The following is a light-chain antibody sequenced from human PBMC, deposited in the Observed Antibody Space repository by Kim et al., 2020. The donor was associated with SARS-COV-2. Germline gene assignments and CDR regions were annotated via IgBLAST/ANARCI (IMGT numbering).Light chain of an antibody. CDR1: SSDVGGSNY. V-gene: IGLV2-8*01. CDR2: EVN. Sequence: QSVLTQPPYASGSPGQSVTISCTGTSSDVGGSNYVSWYQQHPGKAPKLMIYEVNERPSGVPDRFSGSKSGNTASLTVSGLQSEDEADYYCSSYAGSNIVVFGGGTKVTVL. CDR3: SSYAGSNIVV. J-gene: IGLJ2*01.